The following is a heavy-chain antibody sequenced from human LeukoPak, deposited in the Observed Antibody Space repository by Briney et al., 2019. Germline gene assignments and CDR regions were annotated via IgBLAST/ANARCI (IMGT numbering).Heavy chain of an antibody. V-gene: IGHV4-59*12. CDR1: GDSFSSYY. CDR3: ARSTMVNTATGWFDP. CDR2: IYNSGST. D-gene: IGHD4/OR15-4a*01. Sequence: SETLTLTCTVSGDSFSSYYGRWLRQPPGKGLEWLGYIYNSGSTNYNPSLKSRVTMSVDTSKNHMSLKLSSVTAADTAMYYCARSTMVNTATGWFDPWGQGTLVTVSS. J-gene: IGHJ5*02.